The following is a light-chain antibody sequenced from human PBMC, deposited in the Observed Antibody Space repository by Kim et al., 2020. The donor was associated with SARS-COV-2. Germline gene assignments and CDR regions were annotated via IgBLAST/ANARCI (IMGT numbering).Light chain of an antibody. CDR1: QGINNY. Sequence: DIQMTQSPSSLSASVGDRVTITCRASQGINNYLAWYQQKPGKVPKLLIYPASTLQSGVPSRFGGSGSGTDFTLTINSLQPEDVATYYCQQTSRAPRTFGQGTKLDIK. CDR3: QQTSRAPRT. CDR2: PAS. V-gene: IGKV1-27*01. J-gene: IGKJ1*01.